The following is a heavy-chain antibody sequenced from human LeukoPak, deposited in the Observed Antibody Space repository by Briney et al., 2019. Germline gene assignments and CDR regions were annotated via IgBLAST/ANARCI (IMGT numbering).Heavy chain of an antibody. CDR1: GGSISSYY. CDR3: ARLNDDWHYYYDYMDV. CDR2: IYYSGST. J-gene: IGHJ6*03. Sequence: SETLSLTCTVSGGSISSYYWSWILQPPRKGLEWIGYIYYSGSTNYNPSLKSRVTISVDTSKNQFSLKLSSVTAADTAVYYCARLNDDWHYYYDYMDVWGKGTTVTVSS. V-gene: IGHV4-59*01. D-gene: IGHD2-21*01.